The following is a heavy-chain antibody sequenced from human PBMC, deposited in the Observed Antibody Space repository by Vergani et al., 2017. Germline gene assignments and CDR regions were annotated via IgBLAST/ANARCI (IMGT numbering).Heavy chain of an antibody. D-gene: IGHD6-13*01. CDR3: AKDESLYSPFDY. CDR2: ISGSGGST. V-gene: IGHV3-23*01. J-gene: IGHJ4*02. Sequence: EVQLLESGGGLVQPGGSLRLSCAASGFTFSSYAMSWARQAPGKGLEWVLAISGSGGSTYYADSVKGRFTISRDNSKNTLYLQMNSLRAEDTAVYYCAKDESLYSPFDYWGQGTLVTVSS. CDR1: GFTFSSYA.